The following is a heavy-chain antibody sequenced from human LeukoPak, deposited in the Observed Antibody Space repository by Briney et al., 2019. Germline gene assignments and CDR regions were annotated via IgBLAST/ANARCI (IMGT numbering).Heavy chain of an antibody. CDR2: TYYRSKWYN. CDR3: ARVEYSSSWTPLSFDP. J-gene: IGHJ5*02. V-gene: IGHV6-1*01. CDR1: GDSFSSNSAA. Sequence: SQTLSLTCAISGDSFSSNSAAWNWIRQSPSRGLEWLGSTYYRSKWYNDYAVSVKGRITINPDTSKNQFSLQLNSVTPEDTAMYYCARVEYSSSWTPLSFDPWGQGTLVTVSS. D-gene: IGHD6-13*01.